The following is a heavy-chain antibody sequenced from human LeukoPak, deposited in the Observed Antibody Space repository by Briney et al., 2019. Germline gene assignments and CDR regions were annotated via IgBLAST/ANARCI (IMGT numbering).Heavy chain of an antibody. Sequence: PGGSLRLSCAASGFTVSSNYMSWVRQAPGKGLEWVSVIYSGGSTYYADSVKGRFTISRDNSKNTLYLQMNSLRAEDTAVYYCAKDLNYDILTASFDYWGQGTLVTVSS. V-gene: IGHV3-53*01. CDR2: IYSGGST. J-gene: IGHJ4*02. D-gene: IGHD3-9*01. CDR1: GFTVSSNY. CDR3: AKDLNYDILTASFDY.